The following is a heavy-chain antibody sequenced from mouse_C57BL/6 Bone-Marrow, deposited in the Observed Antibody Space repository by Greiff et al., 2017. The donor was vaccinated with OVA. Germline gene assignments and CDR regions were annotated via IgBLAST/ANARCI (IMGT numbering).Heavy chain of an antibody. CDR1: GYAFTNYL. Sequence: QVQLQQSGAELVRPGTSVKVSCKASGYAFTNYLIAWVKQRPGQGLEWIGVLNPGSGGTNYHEKFKGQATLTADKSSSTLYMQISSLTSEDSAGYFCASGGVGGAYAYWGGGKLVTVSA. D-gene: IGHD1-1*02. V-gene: IGHV1-54*01. CDR3: ASGGVGGAYAY. J-gene: IGHJ3*01. CDR2: LNPGSGGT.